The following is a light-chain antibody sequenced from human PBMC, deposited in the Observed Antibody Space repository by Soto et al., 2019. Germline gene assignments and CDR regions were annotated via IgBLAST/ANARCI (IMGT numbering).Light chain of an antibody. CDR2: AAS. CDR3: QQLNSYPRT. V-gene: IGKV1-9*01. CDR1: QGISSY. Sequence: IQLTQSPSSLTASVGDRVTITCRASQGISSYLSWYQQKPGKAPKLLIYAASTLQSGVPSRFSGSGSGTDFTLTISSLQPEDFATYHCQQLNSYPRTFGQGTKV. J-gene: IGKJ1*01.